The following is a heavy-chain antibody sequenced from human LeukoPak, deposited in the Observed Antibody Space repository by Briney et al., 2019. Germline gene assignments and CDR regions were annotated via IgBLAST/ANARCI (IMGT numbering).Heavy chain of an antibody. V-gene: IGHV1-18*01. CDR2: ISPHKGNT. CDR1: GYSFSNHG. CDR3: ARDQQQGDHYSFYYMDF. J-gene: IGHJ6*03. D-gene: IGHD1/OR15-1a*01. Sequence: APVTVSYKGSGYSFSNHGITWVRQAPGQGLEWIGWISPHKGNTNYQQRLQGRLIMTTDASTSTAYMELRDLRSDDTAIYYCARDQQQGDHYSFYYMDFWGEGTTVIVSS.